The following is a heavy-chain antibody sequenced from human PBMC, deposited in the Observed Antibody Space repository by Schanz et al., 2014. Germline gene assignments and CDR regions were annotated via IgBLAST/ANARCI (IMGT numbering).Heavy chain of an antibody. CDR2: FNDGGVNK. Sequence: EVHLLESGGGLVQPGGSLRLSCAASGFSFGTYAMSWVRQAPGKGLLWVSSFNDGGVNKYYADSVKGRFTISSDNSKSTLYLQMSSLRAEDTAVYYCAKSQGSSFDSWGQGTLVTVSS. J-gene: IGHJ4*02. CDR3: AKSQGSSFDS. V-gene: IGHV3-23*01. CDR1: GFSFGTYA. D-gene: IGHD6-13*01.